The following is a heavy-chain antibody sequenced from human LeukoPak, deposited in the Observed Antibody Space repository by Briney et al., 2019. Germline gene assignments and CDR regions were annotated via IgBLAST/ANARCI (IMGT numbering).Heavy chain of an antibody. CDR1: GGSISSYC. J-gene: IGHJ6*02. D-gene: IGHD3-10*01. CDR2: IYYSGST. Sequence: SETLSLTCTVSGGSISSYCWSWIRQPPGKGLEWIGYIYYSGSTNYNPSLKSRVTISVDTSKNQFSLKLSSVTAADTAVYYCARGGYGSGSYYYYYYGMDVWGQGTTVTVSS. CDR3: ARGGYGSGSYYYYYYGMDV. V-gene: IGHV4-59*01.